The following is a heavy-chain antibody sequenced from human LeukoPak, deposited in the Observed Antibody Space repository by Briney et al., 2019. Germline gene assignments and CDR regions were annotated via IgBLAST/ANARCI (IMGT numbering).Heavy chain of an antibody. J-gene: IGHJ6*03. CDR2: IYYSGST. V-gene: IGHV4-31*11. CDR3: ARLGASYGVYYYYYMDV. CDR1: GGSISSGGYY. D-gene: IGHD5-18*01. Sequence: SETLSLTCAVYGGSISSGGYYWSWIRQHPGKGLEWIGYIYYSGSTYYNPSLKSRVTISVDTSKNQFSLKLSSVTAADTAVYYCARLGASYGVYYYYYMDVWGKGTTVTVSS.